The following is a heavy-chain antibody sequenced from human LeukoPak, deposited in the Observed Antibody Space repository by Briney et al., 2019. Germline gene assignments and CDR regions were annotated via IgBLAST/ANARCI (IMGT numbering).Heavy chain of an antibody. V-gene: IGHV3-30*01. CDR2: ISYDGSNK. Sequence: GGSLRLSCAASGFTFSSYAMLWVRQAPGKGLEWVAVISYDGSNKYYADSVKGRFTISRDNSKNTLYLQMNSLRAEDTAVYYCARDGEMATILYYYFDYWGQGTLVTVSS. J-gene: IGHJ4*02. CDR1: GFTFSSYA. CDR3: ARDGEMATILYYYFDY. D-gene: IGHD5-24*01.